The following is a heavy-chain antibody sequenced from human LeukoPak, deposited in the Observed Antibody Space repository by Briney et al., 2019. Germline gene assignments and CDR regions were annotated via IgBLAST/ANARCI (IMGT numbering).Heavy chain of an antibody. J-gene: IGHJ4*02. D-gene: IGHD6-19*01. Sequence: TGGSLRLSCAASGLTFSSYAMSWVRQAPGKGLEWVSAISGSGGSTNYADSAKGRFTISRDSSKNTLYLQMNSLRAEDTAVYYCAKGAVAGPRNQNYDYWGQGTLVTVSS. V-gene: IGHV3-23*01. CDR2: ISGSGGST. CDR1: GLTFSSYA. CDR3: AKGAVAGPRNQNYDY.